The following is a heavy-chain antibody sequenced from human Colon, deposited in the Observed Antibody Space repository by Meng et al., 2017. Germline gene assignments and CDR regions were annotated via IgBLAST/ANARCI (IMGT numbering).Heavy chain of an antibody. CDR1: GFSLSGYY. V-gene: IGHV1-2*06. CDR3: AKIHLGDSGLDY. Sequence: QVSLGQVGPECKQPVAPVKVSCKASGFSLSGYYMHRVRQVPGQGLEWMGRFNADSGGTNYAEKFQGRVTLTRDTSINTAYMEVTSLRSDDTAVYYCAKIHLGDSGLDYWGQGTLVTVSS. D-gene: IGHD6-19*01. J-gene: IGHJ4*02. CDR2: FNADSGGT.